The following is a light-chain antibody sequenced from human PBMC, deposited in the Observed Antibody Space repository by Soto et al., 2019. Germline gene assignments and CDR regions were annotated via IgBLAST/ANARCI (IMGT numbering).Light chain of an antibody. CDR3: PQRSNWPST. CDR1: QSVSSY. V-gene: IGKV3-11*01. Sequence: EIVLTQSPATLSLSPGERATLSCRASQSVSSYLAWYQQKPGQAPRLLIYDASNRATGIPARFSGSGSGTDVTLTITSLEPEDFAVYYCPQRSNWPSTFGGGTKVEIK. J-gene: IGKJ4*01. CDR2: DAS.